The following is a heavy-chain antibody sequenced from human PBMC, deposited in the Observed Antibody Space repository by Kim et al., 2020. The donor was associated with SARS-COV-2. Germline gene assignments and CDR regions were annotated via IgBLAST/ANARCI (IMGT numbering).Heavy chain of an antibody. J-gene: IGHJ4*02. D-gene: IGHD2-2*01. V-gene: IGHV3-30*07. Sequence: GKGRFTISRDNSKNTLYLQMNSLRVEDTAVYYCAGDPGIVIIPTATRVDYWGQGTLVTVSS. CDR3: AGDPGIVIIPTATRVDY.